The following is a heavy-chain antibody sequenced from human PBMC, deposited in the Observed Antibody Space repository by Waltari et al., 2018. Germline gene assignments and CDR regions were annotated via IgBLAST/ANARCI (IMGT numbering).Heavy chain of an antibody. J-gene: IGHJ4*02. CDR1: GGSFSGYY. CDR3: ARGSRDFWSRYWSI. Sequence: QVQLQQWGAGLLKPSETLSLTCAVYGGSFSGYYWSWIRQPPGKGLEWIGEINHSGSTNYNPSLKSRVTISVDTSKNQFSLKLSSVTAADTAVYYCARGSRDFWSRYWSIWGQGTLVTVSS. V-gene: IGHV4-34*01. D-gene: IGHD3-3*01. CDR2: INHSGST.